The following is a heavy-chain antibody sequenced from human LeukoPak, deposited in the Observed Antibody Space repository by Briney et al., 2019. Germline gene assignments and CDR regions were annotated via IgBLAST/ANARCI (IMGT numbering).Heavy chain of an antibody. Sequence: PSQTLSLTCTVSGGSISSDLYYWNWIRQPAGKGLEWIGRFYNSGRTNFNPSLKSRVTISADTSKNQFSLKLRSVTAADTAVYYCARDQDSSGWYDHCFDYWGQGTLVTVSS. J-gene: IGHJ4*02. CDR2: FYNSGRT. V-gene: IGHV4-61*02. CDR3: ARDQDSSGWYDHCFDY. D-gene: IGHD6-19*01. CDR1: GGSISSDLYY.